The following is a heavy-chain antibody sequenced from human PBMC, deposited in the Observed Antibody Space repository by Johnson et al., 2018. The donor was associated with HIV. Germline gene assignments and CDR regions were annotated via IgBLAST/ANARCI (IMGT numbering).Heavy chain of an antibody. D-gene: IGHD3-22*01. CDR2: ISWDSGSI. Sequence: QLVESVGGVVQPGRSLRLSCTASGFTFSTYAMHWVRQAPGKGLEWVSGISWDSGSIVYADSVKGRFTISRDTAKNSLYLQMNSLSAEDTAVYYCAKCFSYDNTPYYYVPFDIWGQGTLVTVSS. CDR3: AKCFSYDNTPYYYVPFDI. V-gene: IGHV3-9*01. J-gene: IGHJ3*02. CDR1: GFTFSTYA.